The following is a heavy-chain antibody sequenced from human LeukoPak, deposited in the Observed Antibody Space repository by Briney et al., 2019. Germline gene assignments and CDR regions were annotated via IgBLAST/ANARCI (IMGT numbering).Heavy chain of an antibody. CDR1: GYSISSGYY. Sequence: MSSETLSLTCTVSGYSISSGYYWGWIRQPPGKGLEWIGSIYHSGSTYYNPSLKSRVTISVDTSKNQFSLKLSSVTAADTAVYYCARKVGATPTDWRFDPWGQGTLVTVSS. D-gene: IGHD1-26*01. CDR3: ARKVGATPTDWRFDP. CDR2: IYHSGST. J-gene: IGHJ5*02. V-gene: IGHV4-38-2*02.